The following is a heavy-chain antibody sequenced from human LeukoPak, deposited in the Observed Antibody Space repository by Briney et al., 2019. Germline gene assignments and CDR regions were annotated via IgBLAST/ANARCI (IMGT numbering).Heavy chain of an antibody. D-gene: IGHD6-19*01. V-gene: IGHV3-23*01. J-gene: IGHJ3*02. CDR1: GFTFSNYA. CDR2: ISGSGGST. CDR3: AKVDSSGWLHDAFDI. Sequence: RAGGSLRLSCAASGFTFSNYAMSWVRQAPGKGLEWVSAISGSGGSTYYADSVKGRFTISRDNSKNTLYLQMNSLRAEDTAVYYCAKVDSSGWLHDAFDIWGQGTMVTVSS.